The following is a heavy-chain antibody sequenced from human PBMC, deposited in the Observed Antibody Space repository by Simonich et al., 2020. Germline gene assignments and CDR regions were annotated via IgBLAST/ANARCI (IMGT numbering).Heavy chain of an antibody. D-gene: IGHD1-1*01. CDR2: INHSGST. CDR1: GGSFSGYY. V-gene: IGHV4-34*01. J-gene: IGHJ4*02. CDR3: ARHLQLGPFDY. Sequence: QVQLQQWGAGLLKPSETLSLTCAVYGGSFSGYYWSWIRQPPGKGMEWIGEINHSGSTNHYPSLKSRVTISVDTSKNQFSLKLSSVTAADTAVYYCARHLQLGPFDYWGQGTLVTVSS.